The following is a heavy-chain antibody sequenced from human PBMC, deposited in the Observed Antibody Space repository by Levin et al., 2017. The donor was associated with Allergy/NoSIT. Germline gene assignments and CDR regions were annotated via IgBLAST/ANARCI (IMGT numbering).Heavy chain of an antibody. D-gene: IGHD3-22*01. CDR2: IWYDGSNK. J-gene: IGHJ4*02. V-gene: IGHV3-33*01. CDR1: GFTFSSYG. CDR3: ARDGDSSGHYSYVDN. Sequence: PGGSLRLSCAASGFTFSSYGFHWVRQAPGKGLEWVAVIWYDGSNKYYADSVKGRFTVSRDDSKHTIYLQMNSLRAEDTAVYYCARDGDSSGHYSYVDNWSQGALVTVSS.